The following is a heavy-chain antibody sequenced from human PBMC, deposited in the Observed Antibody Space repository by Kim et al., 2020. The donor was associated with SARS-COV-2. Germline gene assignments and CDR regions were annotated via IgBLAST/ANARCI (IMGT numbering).Heavy chain of an antibody. Sequence: SETLSLTCTVSGASINNNYWTWIRQSPEKGLEWIGYIHSTGTTEYNPSSEGRDTLSIDTSRNQISLTLRSVTAADTAMSFCGRNGVYLDVWGQGTTVTVSS. J-gene: IGHJ6*02. V-gene: IGHV4-59*08. CDR2: IHSTGTT. D-gene: IGHD2-8*01. CDR3: GRNGVYLDV. CDR1: GASINNNY.